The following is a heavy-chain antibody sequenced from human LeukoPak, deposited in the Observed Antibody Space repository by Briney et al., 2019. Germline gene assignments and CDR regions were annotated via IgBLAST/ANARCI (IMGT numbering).Heavy chain of an antibody. CDR2: ISGSGGST. CDR1: GFTFSSYA. CDR3: AKDRICSSTSCSPFFDY. D-gene: IGHD2-2*01. Sequence: PGGSLRLSCAASGFTFSSYAMSWVRQAPGKGLEWVSAISGSGGSTYSADSVKGRFTISRDNAKNTLYLQMNSLRAEDTAVYYCAKDRICSSTSCSPFFDYWGQGTLVTVSS. V-gene: IGHV3-23*01. J-gene: IGHJ4*02.